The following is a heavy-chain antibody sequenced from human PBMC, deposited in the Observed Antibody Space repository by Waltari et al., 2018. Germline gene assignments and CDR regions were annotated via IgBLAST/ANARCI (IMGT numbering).Heavy chain of an antibody. V-gene: IGHV3-23*01. CDR3: AKDGGIAAAGTFTYYYYGMDV. Sequence: EVQLLESGGGLVQPGGSLRLSCAASGFTFSSYAMSWVRQDPGKGLEWVAAISGIGGSTYYAASVKGRFTMSRDNSTNTLYLQMNSQRAEDTAVYYCAKDGGIAAAGTFTYYYYGMDVWGQGTTVTVSS. CDR1: GFTFSSYA. D-gene: IGHD6-13*01. J-gene: IGHJ6*02. CDR2: ISGIGGST.